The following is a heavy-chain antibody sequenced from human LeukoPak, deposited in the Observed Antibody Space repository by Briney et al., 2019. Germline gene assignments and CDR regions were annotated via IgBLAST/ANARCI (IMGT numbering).Heavy chain of an antibody. CDR1: GFTFSSYA. D-gene: IGHD3-22*01. CDR2: ISYDGSNK. CDR3: ASSLVVGDAFDI. V-gene: IGHV3-30*04. J-gene: IGHJ3*02. Sequence: GGSLRLSCAASGFTFSSYAMHWVRQAPGKGLEWVAVISYDGSNKYYADSVKGRFTISRDNSKNTLYLQMNSLRAEDTAVYYCASSLVVGDAFDIWGQGTMVTVSS.